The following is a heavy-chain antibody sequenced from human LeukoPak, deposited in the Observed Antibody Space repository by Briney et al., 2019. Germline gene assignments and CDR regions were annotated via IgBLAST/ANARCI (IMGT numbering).Heavy chain of an antibody. V-gene: IGHV4-4*07. CDR1: GGSITSYY. D-gene: IGHD6-6*01. Sequence: SETLSLTCTVSGGSITSYYWSWIRQPAGKGLEWIGRIYATGSTDYNPSLENRVIMSVDTSKNQFSLKLSSMTAADTSVYYCAREGSMTARPFVSIDYWGQGTLVTVSS. J-gene: IGHJ4*02. CDR2: IYATGST. CDR3: AREGSMTARPFVSIDY.